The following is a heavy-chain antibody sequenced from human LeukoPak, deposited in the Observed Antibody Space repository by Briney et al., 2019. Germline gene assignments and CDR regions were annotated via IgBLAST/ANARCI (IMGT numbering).Heavy chain of an antibody. Sequence: SETLSLTCTVSGGSISSGDYYWSWVRQPPGKGLEWIAYMYYSGSTYYNPSLKSRVTMSADTSKNQLSLKLSSVTAADTAVYYCAGPYYYDSRIDPWGQGILVTVSS. CDR1: GGSISSGDYY. V-gene: IGHV4-30-4*01. CDR2: MYYSGST. CDR3: AGPYYYDSRIDP. D-gene: IGHD3-22*01. J-gene: IGHJ5*02.